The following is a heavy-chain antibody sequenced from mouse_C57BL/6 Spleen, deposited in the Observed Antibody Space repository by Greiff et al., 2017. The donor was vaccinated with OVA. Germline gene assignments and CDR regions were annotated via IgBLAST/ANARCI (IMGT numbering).Heavy chain of an antibody. CDR2: IDPETGGT. J-gene: IGHJ3*01. Sequence: VQLVESGAELVRPGASVTLSCKASGYTFTDYEMHWVKQTPVHGLEWIGAIDPETGGTAYNQKFKGKAILTADKSSSTAYMELRSLTSEDSAVYYCTRGNWDRFAYWGQGTLVTVSA. V-gene: IGHV1-15*01. CDR1: GYTFTDYE. D-gene: IGHD4-1*01. CDR3: TRGNWDRFAY.